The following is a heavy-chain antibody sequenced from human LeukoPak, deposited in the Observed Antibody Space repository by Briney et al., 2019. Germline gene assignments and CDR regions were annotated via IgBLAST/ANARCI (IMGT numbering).Heavy chain of an antibody. J-gene: IGHJ3*02. V-gene: IGHV4-61*02. Sequence: SQTLSLTCTVSGGSISSGSYYWSWIRQPAGKGLEWIGRIYTSGSTNYNPSLKSRVTMSIDTSRNQFSLKLSSVAAADTAVFYCARMFSSGYYYVGSFDIWGQGTLVTVSS. CDR2: IYTSGST. CDR1: GGSISSGSYY. CDR3: ARMFSSGYYYVGSFDI. D-gene: IGHD3-22*01.